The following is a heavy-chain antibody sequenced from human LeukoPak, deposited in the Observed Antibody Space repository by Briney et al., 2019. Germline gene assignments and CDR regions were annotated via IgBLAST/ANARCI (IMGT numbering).Heavy chain of an antibody. D-gene: IGHD2-2*01. Sequence: HGESLKISCKSSGNIFSDYCIAWVRQMPGKGLEWMGIICPGDSAARYSPSFQGQVTISADKSISTAYLQWSSLKASDTAMYYCARRYCTSTSYFHLDYWGQGTLVTASS. CDR1: GNIFSDYC. V-gene: IGHV5-51*01. CDR2: ICPGDSAA. CDR3: ARRYCTSTSYFHLDY. J-gene: IGHJ4*02.